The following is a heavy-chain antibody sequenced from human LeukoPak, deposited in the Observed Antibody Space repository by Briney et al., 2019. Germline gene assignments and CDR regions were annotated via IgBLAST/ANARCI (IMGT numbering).Heavy chain of an antibody. CDR2: ISGSGGST. V-gene: IGHV3-23*01. CDR1: GFTFSSYA. CDR3: AKEELRYIDWLVGY. D-gene: IGHD3-9*01. J-gene: IGHJ4*02. Sequence: PVGSLRLSSAASGFTFSSYAMSWVRQAPGKGLEWVSAISGSGGSTYYADSVKGRFTISRDNSKNTLYLQMNSLRAEDTAVYYCAKEELRYIDWLVGYWGQGTLVTVSS.